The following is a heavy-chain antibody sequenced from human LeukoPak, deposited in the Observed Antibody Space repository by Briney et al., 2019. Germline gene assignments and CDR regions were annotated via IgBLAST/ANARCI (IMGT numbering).Heavy chain of an antibody. CDR2: ISSSSSYI. Sequence: PGGSLRLSCAAYSMNWVRQAPGQGLEWVSSISSSSSYIYYADSVKGRFTISRDNAKNSLYLQMNSLRAEDTAVYYCARDDSRTQKPYYFGYWGQGTLVTVSS. D-gene: IGHD6-13*01. V-gene: IGHV3-21*01. CDR3: ARDDSRTQKPYYFGY. CDR1: S. J-gene: IGHJ4*02.